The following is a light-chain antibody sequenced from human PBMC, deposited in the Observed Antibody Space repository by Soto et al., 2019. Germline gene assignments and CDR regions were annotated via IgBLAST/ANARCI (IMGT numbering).Light chain of an antibody. Sequence: QSALPPPPSASGSPGQSVTISCTGTSSDIGAYNYVSWFQQHPGEAPKLIISEVNKRPSGVPNRFSGSKSGNTASLTVSGLQAEDEADYYCTSYGGRDNLIFGGGTQLTVL. J-gene: IGLJ2*01. V-gene: IGLV2-8*01. CDR2: EVN. CDR1: SSDIGAYNY. CDR3: TSYGGRDNLI.